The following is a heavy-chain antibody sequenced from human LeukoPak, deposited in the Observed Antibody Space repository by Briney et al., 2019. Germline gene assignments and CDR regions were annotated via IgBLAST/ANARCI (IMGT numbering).Heavy chain of an antibody. J-gene: IGHJ4*02. CDR3: ARGRGGFLPPLRVDY. CDR2: INHSGST. D-gene: IGHD3-16*01. Sequence: PSETLSLTCAVYGGSFSGYYWSWIRQPPGKGLEWIGEINHSGSTNYNPSLKSRVTISVDPSKNQFSLKLSSVTAADTAVYYCARGRGGFLPPLRVDYWGQGTLVTVSS. V-gene: IGHV4-34*01. CDR1: GGSFSGYY.